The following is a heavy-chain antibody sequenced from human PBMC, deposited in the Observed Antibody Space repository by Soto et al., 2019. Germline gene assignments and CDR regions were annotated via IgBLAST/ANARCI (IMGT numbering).Heavy chain of an antibody. CDR2: ISSSGSTI. Sequence: KTGGSLRLSCAASGFTFSDYYMSWIRQAPGKGLEWVSYISSSGSTIYYADSVKGRFTISRDNAKNSLYLQMNSLRAEDTAVYYCARDQDGYFVQRHTDAIVIRGPGTRVTL. D-gene: IGHD5-18*01. V-gene: IGHV3-11*01. CDR1: GFTFSDYY. J-gene: IGHJ3*02. CDR3: ARDQDGYFVQRHTDAIVI.